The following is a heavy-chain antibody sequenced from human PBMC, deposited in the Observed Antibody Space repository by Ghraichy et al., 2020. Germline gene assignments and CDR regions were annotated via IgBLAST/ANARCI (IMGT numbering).Heavy chain of an antibody. CDR1: GFTFSSYA. CDR2: ISGSGGST. Sequence: GGSLRLSCAASGFTFSSYAMSWVRQASGKRLEWVSAISGSGGSTYYADSVKGRFTISRDNSKNTLYLQMNSLRAEDTAVYYCAKDLPVLTTVVTPGDYWGQGTLVTVSS. V-gene: IGHV3-23*01. J-gene: IGHJ4*02. D-gene: IGHD4-23*01. CDR3: AKDLPVLTTVVTPGDY.